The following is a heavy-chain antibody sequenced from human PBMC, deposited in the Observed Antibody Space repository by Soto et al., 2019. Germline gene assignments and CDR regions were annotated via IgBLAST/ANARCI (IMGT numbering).Heavy chain of an antibody. CDR1: GFTFSSYG. V-gene: IGHV3-33*01. J-gene: IGHJ4*02. CDR2: IWYDGSNK. D-gene: IGHD6-6*01. CDR3: ARDLSSSSSFDY. Sequence: LRLSCAASGFTFSSYGMHWVRQAPGKGLEWVAVIWYDGSNKYYADSVKGRFTISRDNSKNTLYLQMNSLRAEDTAVYYCARDLSSSSSFDYWGQGTLVTVSS.